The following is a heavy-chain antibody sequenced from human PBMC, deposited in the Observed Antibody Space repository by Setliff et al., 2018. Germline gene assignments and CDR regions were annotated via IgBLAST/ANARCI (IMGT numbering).Heavy chain of an antibody. CDR1: GASISTTYYY. D-gene: IGHD3-22*01. Sequence: SETLSLTCSVSGASISTTYYYWDWIRQSPEKGLEWIGTIYQNGITYYNPSVKSRVTISVDKSKNQFSLSLRSVTAADTAVYYCARAHTWSLPNDNSGYPGWFDPWGQGTLVTVSS. CDR2: IYQNGIT. CDR3: ARAHTWSLPNDNSGYPGWFDP. V-gene: IGHV4-39*07. J-gene: IGHJ5*02.